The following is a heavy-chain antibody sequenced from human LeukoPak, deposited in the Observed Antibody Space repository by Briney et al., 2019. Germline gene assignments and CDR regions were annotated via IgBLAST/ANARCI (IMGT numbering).Heavy chain of an antibody. V-gene: IGHV4-59*01. D-gene: IGHD3-16*01. CDR1: GGSISSYY. CDR2: IYYSGST. J-gene: IGHJ3*02. Sequence: KPSETLSLTCTVSGGSISSYYWSWTRQPPGKGLEWIGYIYYSGSTNYNPSLKSRVTISVDTSKNQFSLKLSSVTAADTAVYYCARVWDHDAFDIWGQGTMVTVSS. CDR3: ARVWDHDAFDI.